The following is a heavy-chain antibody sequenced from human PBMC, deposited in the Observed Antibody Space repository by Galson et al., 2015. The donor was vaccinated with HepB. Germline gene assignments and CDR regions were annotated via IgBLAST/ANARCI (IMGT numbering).Heavy chain of an antibody. J-gene: IGHJ5*02. CDR3: AKDRRFGDLSLYGFDL. D-gene: IGHD3-16*02. Sequence: SLRLSCAASGLTFSTYAMGWVRQAPGRGLEWVSAVSGSGDSTYYADSVKGRFIISRDNSKNTLFLQMNSLRAEDTAVYYCAKDRRFGDLSLYGFDLWGQGTLVTVSS. CDR2: VSGSGDST. CDR1: GLTFSTYA. V-gene: IGHV3-23*01.